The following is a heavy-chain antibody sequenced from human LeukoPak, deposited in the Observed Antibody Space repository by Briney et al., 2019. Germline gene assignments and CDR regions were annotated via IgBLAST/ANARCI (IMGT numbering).Heavy chain of an antibody. D-gene: IGHD3-10*01. Sequence: QAGGSLRLSCAASGFTFSSYGMHWVRQAPGKGLEWVAFIRYDGSNKYYADSVKGRFTISRDNSKNTLYLQMNSLRAEDTAVYYCATFSGDVKAFDIWGQGTMVTVSS. CDR1: GFTFSSYG. J-gene: IGHJ3*02. CDR3: ATFSGDVKAFDI. CDR2: IRYDGSNK. V-gene: IGHV3-30*02.